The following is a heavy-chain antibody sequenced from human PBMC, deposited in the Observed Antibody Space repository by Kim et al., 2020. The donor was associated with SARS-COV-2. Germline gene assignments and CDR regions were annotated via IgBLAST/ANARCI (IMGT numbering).Heavy chain of an antibody. Sequence: GGSLRLSCAASGFTFRNFAMSWVRQAPGKGLEWVAAISGSDGRTWYADSVKGRFTVSRDNSRNALYLQMTSLRTEDTAVYYGVKDLGFGSAGATRRAELWGQGTLVTVS. D-gene: IGHD1-26*01. CDR3: VKDLGFGSAGATRRAEL. V-gene: IGHV3-23*01. CDR2: ISGSDGRT. J-gene: IGHJ4*02. CDR1: GFTFRNFA.